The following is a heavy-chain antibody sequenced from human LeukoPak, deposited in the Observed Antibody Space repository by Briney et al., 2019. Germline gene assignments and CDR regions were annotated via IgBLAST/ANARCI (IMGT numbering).Heavy chain of an antibody. V-gene: IGHV4-39*07. Sequence: PSETLSLTCTVSGVSISSSGYYWGWIRQPPGKGLEWIGSIYYRGGNYYNPYLNSRVTISVDTSKNQFSLRLSSVTAADTAVYYCARGPYYFDSWGPGTLVTVSS. CDR3: ARGPYYFDS. J-gene: IGHJ4*02. CDR1: GVSISSSGYY. CDR2: IYYRGGN.